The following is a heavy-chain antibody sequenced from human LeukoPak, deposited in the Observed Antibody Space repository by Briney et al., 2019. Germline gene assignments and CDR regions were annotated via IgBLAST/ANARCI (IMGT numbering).Heavy chain of an antibody. CDR3: AKDTTIFGVAPPDY. CDR1: GFTFDDYA. CDR2: ISGDGGST. V-gene: IGHV3-43*02. D-gene: IGHD3-3*01. Sequence: GGSLRLSCAASGFTFDDYAMHWVRQAPGKGLEWVSLISGDGGSTYYADSVKGRFTISRDNSKNSLYLQMNSLRTEDTALYYCAKDTTIFGVAPPDYWGQGTLVTASS. J-gene: IGHJ4*02.